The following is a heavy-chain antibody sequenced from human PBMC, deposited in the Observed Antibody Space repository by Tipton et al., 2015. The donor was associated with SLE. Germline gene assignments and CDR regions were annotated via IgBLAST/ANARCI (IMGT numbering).Heavy chain of an antibody. V-gene: IGHV4-4*07. Sequence: TLSLTCTVSGGSISFDYWRWIRQAAGRGLGWIGRIHSSGDRDYNPSLRSRVTMSIDASQNRVSLRLKSVSAADTAVYYCARGSDGEYVRYFDVWGPGTLVTVSS. J-gene: IGHJ2*01. D-gene: IGHD4-17*01. CDR3: ARGSDGEYVRYFDV. CDR1: GGSISFDY. CDR2: IHSSGDR.